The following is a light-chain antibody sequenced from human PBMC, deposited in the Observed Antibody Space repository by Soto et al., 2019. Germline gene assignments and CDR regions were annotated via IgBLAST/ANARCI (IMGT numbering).Light chain of an antibody. CDR1: SSDVGGYNY. V-gene: IGLV2-14*01. J-gene: IGLJ2*01. CDR3: SSYTSSTTLVV. CDR2: DVS. Sequence: QSVLTQPASVSGSPGQSITISCTGTSSDVGGYNYVSWYQQYPGKAPKLMIYDVSNRPSGVSDRFSGSKSGNTASLTISGLQAEDEGDYYCSSYTSSTTLVVFGGGTKLTVL.